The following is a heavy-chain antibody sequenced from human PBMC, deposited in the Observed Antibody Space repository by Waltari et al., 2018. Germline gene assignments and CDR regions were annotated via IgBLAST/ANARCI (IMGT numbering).Heavy chain of an antibody. D-gene: IGHD2-2*01. J-gene: IGHJ5*02. V-gene: IGHV3-74*01. CDR3: TRTRYCSTTSCQVDWFDP. CDR2: IKGDGGST. Sequence: QGPGKGLGGVARIKGDGGSTSYADSVKGRFTISRDNANNTLYLQMNSLRAEDTAVYYCTRTRYCSTTSCQVDWFDPWGQGTLVTVSS.